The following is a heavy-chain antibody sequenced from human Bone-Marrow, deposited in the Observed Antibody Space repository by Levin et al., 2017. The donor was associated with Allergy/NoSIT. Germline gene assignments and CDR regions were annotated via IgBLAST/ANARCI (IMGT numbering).Heavy chain of an antibody. D-gene: IGHD3-3*01. V-gene: IGHV3-21*01. Sequence: GGSLRLSCEASGFSFSRYSMNWVRQAPGKGLEWVSSISSGSEHIFYADSVQGRFTISRDNAKNSMYLQMNSLRVEDTAVYYCARDVQAIFGVVIQDWLDPWGQGTLVTVSS. CDR2: ISSGSEHI. J-gene: IGHJ5*02. CDR1: GFSFSRYS. CDR3: ARDVQAIFGVVIQDWLDP.